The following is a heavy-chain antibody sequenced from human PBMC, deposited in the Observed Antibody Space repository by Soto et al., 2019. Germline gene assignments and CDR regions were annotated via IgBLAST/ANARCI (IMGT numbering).Heavy chain of an antibody. Sequence: QVQLVQSGAEVKKPGSSVKVSCKASGGTFSSYAISWVRQAPGQGLEGMGGIIPIFGTANYAQKFQGRVTITADESTSTAYMELSSLRSEDTAVYYCARVTAARRVYYYYGMDVWGQGTTVTVSS. J-gene: IGHJ6*02. D-gene: IGHD6-6*01. CDR2: IIPIFGTA. V-gene: IGHV1-69*12. CDR3: ARVTAARRVYYYYGMDV. CDR1: GGTFSSYA.